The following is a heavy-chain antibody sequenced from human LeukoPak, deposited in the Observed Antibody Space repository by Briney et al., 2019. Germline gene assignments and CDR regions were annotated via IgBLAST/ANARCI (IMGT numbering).Heavy chain of an antibody. J-gene: IGHJ4*02. Sequence: SETLSLTCAVYGGSFSGYSWSWIRQPPGKGLEWIGEINHSGSTNYNPSLKSRVTISVDTSKNQFSLKLSSVTAADTAVYYCARMGARDYWGQGTLVTVSS. CDR3: ARMGARDY. V-gene: IGHV4-34*01. CDR2: INHSGST. D-gene: IGHD3-16*01. CDR1: GGSFSGYS.